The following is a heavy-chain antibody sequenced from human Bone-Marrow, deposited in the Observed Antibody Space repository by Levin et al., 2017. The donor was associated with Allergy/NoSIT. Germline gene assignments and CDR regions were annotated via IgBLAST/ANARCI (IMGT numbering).Heavy chain of an antibody. CDR2: IFYSGST. D-gene: IGHD3-10*01. J-gene: IGHJ4*02. Sequence: SQTLSLTCTVSGGSISGYYWSWVRQPPGKGLEWVGHIFYSGSTNYNPSLKSRVTISINTSKNQFSLNLTSVTAADTAFYYCARSVAGEFDYWGQGALVTVSS. CDR1: GGSISGYY. CDR3: ARSVAGEFDY. V-gene: IGHV4-59*01.